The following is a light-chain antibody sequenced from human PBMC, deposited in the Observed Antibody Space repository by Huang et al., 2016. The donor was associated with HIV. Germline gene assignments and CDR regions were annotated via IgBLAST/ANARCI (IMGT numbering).Light chain of an antibody. Sequence: EIVMTQSPATLSVSPGERATLSCRASQSVSSNLAWYQQKPGQAPSLLIYGSSTMATGIPARFSGSGSGTGFTLSISSLQSEDFAVYYCQQYNNWLEGFTFGPGTKVDIK. J-gene: IGKJ3*01. V-gene: IGKV3D-15*01. CDR2: GSS. CDR3: QQYNNWLEGFT. CDR1: QSVSSN.